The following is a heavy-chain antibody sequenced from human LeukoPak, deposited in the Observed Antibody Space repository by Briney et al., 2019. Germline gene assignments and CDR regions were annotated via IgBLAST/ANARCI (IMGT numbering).Heavy chain of an antibody. D-gene: IGHD1-26*01. CDR2: ISSSSSTI. CDR1: GFTFSSYS. Sequence: PGGSLRLSCAASGFTFSSYSMNWVRQAPGKGLEWVSYISSSSSTIYYADSVKGRFTISRDNAKNSLYLQMSSLRAEDTAVYYCARGRELLWGYFQHWGQGTLVTVSS. CDR3: ARGRELLWGYFQH. J-gene: IGHJ1*01. V-gene: IGHV3-48*04.